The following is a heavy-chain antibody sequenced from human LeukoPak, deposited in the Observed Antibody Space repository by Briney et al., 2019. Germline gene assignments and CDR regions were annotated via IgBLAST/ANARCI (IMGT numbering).Heavy chain of an antibody. J-gene: IGHJ2*01. CDR1: GFTFYTFW. D-gene: IGHD2-21*01. CDR3: TRDQALWWEPVGNSDL. CDR2: INFDGTTT. V-gene: IGHV3-74*01. Sequence: PGGSLRLSSAASGFTFYTFWMHWVRQAPGEGLVWVSRINFDGTTTNYADSVKVRLTTSRDNTQNNVSLQLPSLRAEDTAVYYCTRDQALWWEPVGNSDLWGRGTLVTVSS.